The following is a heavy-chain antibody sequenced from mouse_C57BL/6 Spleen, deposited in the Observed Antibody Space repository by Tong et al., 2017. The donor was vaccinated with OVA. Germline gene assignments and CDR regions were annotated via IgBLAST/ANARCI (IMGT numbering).Heavy chain of an antibody. Sequence: VQLQESGTELVKPGASVKLSCKASGYTFTSYWMHWVKQRPGQGLEWIGNINPSNGGTNYNEKFKSKATLTVDKSASTAYRQLSSLTSEDSAVYDCARDYYGSSWGYYFDYWGKGTTLTVAS. V-gene: IGHV1-53*01. CDR2: INPSNGGT. J-gene: IGHJ2*01. CDR3: ARDYYGSSWGYYFDY. D-gene: IGHD1-1*01. CDR1: GYTFTSYW.